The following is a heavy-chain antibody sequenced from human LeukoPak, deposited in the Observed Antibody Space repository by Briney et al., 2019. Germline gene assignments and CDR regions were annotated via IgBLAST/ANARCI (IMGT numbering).Heavy chain of an antibody. Sequence: GGSLRLSCSASGFTFNNYALHWLRQPPGKGLEYFSGISPNGDSTYYADSVKGRFTISRDNSRSTLYLQMNSLTAEDAAVYYCAKGSCYRDCFDPWGQGTLVTVSS. CDR3: AKGSCYRDCFDP. CDR1: GFTFNNYA. D-gene: IGHD2-15*01. CDR2: ISPNGDST. J-gene: IGHJ5*02. V-gene: IGHV3-64*04.